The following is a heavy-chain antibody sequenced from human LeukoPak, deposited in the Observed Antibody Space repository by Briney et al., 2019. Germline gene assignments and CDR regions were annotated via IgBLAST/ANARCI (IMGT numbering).Heavy chain of an antibody. D-gene: IGHD6-13*01. CDR3: ARRSSSWKNWFDP. CDR1: GGSISSRSYY. J-gene: IGHJ5*02. CDR2: IYYSGTT. Sequence: SETLSLTCTVFGGSISSRSYYWGWIRQPPGKGLEWIGYIYYSGTTNYNPSLKSRVTMSVDMSKNQFSLKLSSVTAADTAVYYCARRSSSWKNWFDPWGQGTLVTVSS. V-gene: IGHV4-61*05.